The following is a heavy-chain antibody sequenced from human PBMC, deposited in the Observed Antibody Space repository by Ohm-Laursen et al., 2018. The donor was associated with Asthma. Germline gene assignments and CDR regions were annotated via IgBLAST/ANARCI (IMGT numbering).Heavy chain of an antibody. CDR1: GYTFTSYA. CDR2: INAGNGNT. J-gene: IGHJ4*02. V-gene: IGHV1-3*01. Sequence: GASVKVSCKASGYTFTSYAMHWVRQAPGQRLEWMGWINAGNGNTKYSQKFQGRVTITRDTSASTAYMELSSLRSEDTAVYYCARDRRGDGYNFVYWGQGTLVTVSS. D-gene: IGHD5-24*01. CDR3: ARDRRGDGYNFVY.